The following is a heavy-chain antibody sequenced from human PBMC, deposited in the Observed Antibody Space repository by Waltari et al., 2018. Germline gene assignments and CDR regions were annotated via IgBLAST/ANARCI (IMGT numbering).Heavy chain of an antibody. CDR3: ASQAMSDGYNFYYYYYMDV. V-gene: IGHV1-69*05. Sequence: QVQLVQSGAEVKKPGSSVKVSCKASGGTFSSYAISWVRQAPGQGLEWMGGIIPIFGTANYAQKLQGRVTITTDESTSTAYMELSSLRSEDTAVYYCASQAMSDGYNFYYYYYMDVWGKGTTVTVSS. D-gene: IGHD5-12*01. CDR1: GGTFSSYA. J-gene: IGHJ6*03. CDR2: IIPIFGTA.